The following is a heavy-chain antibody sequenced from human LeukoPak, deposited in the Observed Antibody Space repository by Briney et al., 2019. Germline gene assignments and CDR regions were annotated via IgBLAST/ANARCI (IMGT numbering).Heavy chain of an antibody. CDR1: GFTVSNNY. Sequence: GGSLRLSCAASGFTVSNNYMSWVRQAPGKGLEWVSVIYSGGSTYYADSVKGRFTISRDNSKNTLYLQMNSLRAEDTAVYYCAKDHEWNVLTLHDYWGQGTLVTVSS. J-gene: IGHJ4*02. CDR2: IYSGGST. CDR3: AKDHEWNVLTLHDY. D-gene: IGHD1-1*01. V-gene: IGHV3-53*01.